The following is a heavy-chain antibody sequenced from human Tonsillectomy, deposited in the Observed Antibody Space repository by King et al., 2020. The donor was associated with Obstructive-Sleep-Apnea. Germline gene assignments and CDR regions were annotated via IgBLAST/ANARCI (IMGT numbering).Heavy chain of an antibody. J-gene: IGHJ2*01. CDR1: GGSISSSSYY. CDR3: ASPVYGDYWYFDL. Sequence: QLQLQESGPGLVKPSENLSLTCTVSGGSISSSSYYWGWIRQPPGKGLEWIGSIYYSGSTYYNPSLKSRVTISVDTSKNQFSLKLSSVTAADTAVYYCASPVYGDYWYFDLWGRGTLVTVSS. V-gene: IGHV4-39*07. CDR2: IYYSGST. D-gene: IGHD4-17*01.